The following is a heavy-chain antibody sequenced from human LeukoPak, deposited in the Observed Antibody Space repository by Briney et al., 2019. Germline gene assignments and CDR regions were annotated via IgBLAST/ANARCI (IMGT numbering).Heavy chain of an antibody. CDR2: IRYDGSNK. CDR1: GFTVSSNY. V-gene: IGHV3-30*02. CDR3: AKDGYYYDSSGYYDWVDY. J-gene: IGHJ4*02. Sequence: GGSLRLSCAASGFTVSSNYMSWVRQAPGKGLEWVAFIRYDGSNKYYADSVKGRFTISRDNSKNTLYLQMNSLRAEDTAVYYCAKDGYYYDSSGYYDWVDYWGQGTLVTVSS. D-gene: IGHD3-22*01.